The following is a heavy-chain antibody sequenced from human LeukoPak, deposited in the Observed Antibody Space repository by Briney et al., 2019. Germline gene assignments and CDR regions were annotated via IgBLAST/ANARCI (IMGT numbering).Heavy chain of an antibody. V-gene: IGHV4-31*03. CDR2: IYYSGST. CDR1: GGSISSGGYY. J-gene: IGHJ4*02. CDR3: ARPGFSNFEFDY. Sequence: SQTLSLTCTVSGGSISSGGYYWSWIRQHPGKGLEWIGYIYYSGSTYYNPSLKSRVTISVDTSKNQFSLKLSSVTAADTAVYYCARPGFSNFEFDYWGQGTLVTVSS. D-gene: IGHD4-11*01.